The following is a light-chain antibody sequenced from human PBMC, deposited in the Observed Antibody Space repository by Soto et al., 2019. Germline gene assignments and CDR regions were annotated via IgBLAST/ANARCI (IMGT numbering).Light chain of an antibody. CDR2: DVS. Sequence: EIVMTQSPDTLAVSPGERVTLSCRASESVSINLGWYQQRPGQAPRALIYDVSTRATGVAARFSGSGSGTEFTLTISSLQSEDFAVYYCQQYNIWPFTFGPGTRVEIK. CDR3: QQYNIWPFT. V-gene: IGKV3-15*01. J-gene: IGKJ3*01. CDR1: ESVSIN.